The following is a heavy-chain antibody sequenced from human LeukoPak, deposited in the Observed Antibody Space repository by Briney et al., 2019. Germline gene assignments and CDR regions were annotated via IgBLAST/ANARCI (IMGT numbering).Heavy chain of an antibody. V-gene: IGHV1-8*03. CDR3: VKDHGWLLYS. CDR2: MNPNSGNT. Sequence: ASVKVSCKASGYTFTGYYMHWVRQAPGQGLEWMGWMNPNSGNTGYAQKFQGRVTITRNTSISTAYMELSSLRSEDTAVYYCVKDHGWLLYSWGQGTLVTVSS. D-gene: IGHD3-9*01. J-gene: IGHJ4*02. CDR1: GYTFTGYY.